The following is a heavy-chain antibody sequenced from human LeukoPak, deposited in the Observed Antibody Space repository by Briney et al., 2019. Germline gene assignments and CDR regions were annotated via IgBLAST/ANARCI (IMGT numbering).Heavy chain of an antibody. CDR2: IYYSGST. Sequence: SQTLSLTCTVSGGSISSGDYYWSWIRQPPGKGLEWIGYIYYSGSTYYNPSLKSRVTISVDTSKNQFSLNLNSVTAADTAVYYCARGQCGGNCAFALYFDLWGRGTLVTVSS. J-gene: IGHJ2*01. CDR3: ARGQCGGNCAFALYFDL. V-gene: IGHV4-30-4*01. CDR1: GGSISSGDYY. D-gene: IGHD2-21*02.